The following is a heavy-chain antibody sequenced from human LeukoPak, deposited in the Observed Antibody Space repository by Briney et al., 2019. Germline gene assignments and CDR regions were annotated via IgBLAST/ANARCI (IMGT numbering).Heavy chain of an antibody. D-gene: IGHD1-26*01. CDR2: INSDGSST. CDR1: GFTFSSYW. J-gene: IGHJ6*02. Sequence: GGSLRLSCAASGFTFSSYWMHWVRQAPGKGLVWVSRINSDGSSTSYADSVKGRFTISRDNAKNTLYLQMNSLRAEDTAVYYCARLCAGGSYYGGCYYYGMDVWGQGTTVTVSS. CDR3: ARLCAGGSYYGGCYYYGMDV. V-gene: IGHV3-74*01.